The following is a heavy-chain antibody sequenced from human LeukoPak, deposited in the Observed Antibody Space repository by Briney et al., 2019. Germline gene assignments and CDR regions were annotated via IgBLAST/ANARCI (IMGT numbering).Heavy chain of an antibody. D-gene: IGHD3-16*01. Sequence: PSETLSLTCTVSGYSIISGFSWGWFRQSPGKVLEWLGAISYNGITDYNPSLKSRVTISRDTSNNQFSLWLTSVTAADTALYYCAREGAVPGIDPWGQGTLVTVSS. J-gene: IGHJ5*02. CDR3: AREGAVPGIDP. V-gene: IGHV4-38-2*02. CDR2: ISYNGIT. CDR1: GYSIISGFS.